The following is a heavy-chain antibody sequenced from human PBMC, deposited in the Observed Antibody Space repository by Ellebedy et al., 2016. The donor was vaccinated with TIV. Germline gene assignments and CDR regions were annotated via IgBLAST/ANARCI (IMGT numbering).Heavy chain of an antibody. V-gene: IGHV1-69*05. CDR1: GGTFSSYA. Sequence: AASVKVSCKASGGTFSSYAISWVRQAPGQGLEWMGGIIPIFGTANYAQKFQGRVTITRNTSISTAYMELSSLRSEDTAVYYCARDLWFGEFPYGMDVWGQGTTVTVSS. CDR2: IIPIFGTA. CDR3: ARDLWFGEFPYGMDV. J-gene: IGHJ6*02. D-gene: IGHD3-10*01.